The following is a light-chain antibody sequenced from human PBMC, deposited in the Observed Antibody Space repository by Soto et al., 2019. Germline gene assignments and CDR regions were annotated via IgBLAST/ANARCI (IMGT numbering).Light chain of an antibody. Sequence: QSALTQPASVSGSPGQSITISCTGTSSDVGGYNYLSWYQQHPGKAPKVMIFEVHNRPSGVSNRFSGPKSGNTASLTISGLQAEDEADYYCSSYTSSGTPVFGGGTKLTVL. V-gene: IGLV2-14*01. CDR2: EVH. CDR3: SSYTSSGTPV. J-gene: IGLJ3*02. CDR1: SSDVGGYNY.